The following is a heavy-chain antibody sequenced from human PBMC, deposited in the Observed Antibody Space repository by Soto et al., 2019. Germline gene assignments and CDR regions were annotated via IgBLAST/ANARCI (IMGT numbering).Heavy chain of an antibody. V-gene: IGHV4-39*01. CDR3: ARLLRYDFWT. Sequence: QLQLQESGPGLVKPSETLSLTCTVSGGSISINNYYWGLIRQPPGKGLEWIGHILYTGSTSYNPSLRCRVTVSVDTAKSQFSLKLTSVAAADTAIYYCARLLRYDFWTWGQGPLVTVSS. CDR2: ILYTGST. D-gene: IGHD3-3*01. CDR1: GGSISINNYY. J-gene: IGHJ1*01.